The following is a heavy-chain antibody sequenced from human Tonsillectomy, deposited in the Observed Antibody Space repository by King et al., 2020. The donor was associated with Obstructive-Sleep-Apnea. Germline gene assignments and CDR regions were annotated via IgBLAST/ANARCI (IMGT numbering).Heavy chain of an antibody. CDR3: VRGGGGSSYYYYGMDV. J-gene: IGHJ6*02. D-gene: IGHD1-26*01. Sequence: QLQESGPGLVKPSETLSLTCTVSGYSISSGYYWGWIRQPPGRGLEYIGSIYHSGTTYYTPSLTSRVTISVDTSQNQFSLKLSSVTAADTAVYYCVRGGGGSSYYYYGMDVWGQGTTVTVSS. V-gene: IGHV4-38-2*02. CDR1: GYSISSGYY. CDR2: IYHSGTT.